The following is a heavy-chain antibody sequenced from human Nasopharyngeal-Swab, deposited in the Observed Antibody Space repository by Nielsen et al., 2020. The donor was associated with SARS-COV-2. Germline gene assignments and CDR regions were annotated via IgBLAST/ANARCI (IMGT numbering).Heavy chain of an antibody. CDR2: SDAGGGTT. D-gene: IGHD2/OR15-2a*01. Sequence: ESLKISCAASGFTFSTYAMPWVRQAPGKGLEWVSTSDAGGGTTWYADSVKGRFTISSDNSNDTLYLQMNSLRADDTALSYGADPPFSYYWVQGTRVTVSS. J-gene: IGHJ1*01. CDR3: ADPPFSYY. CDR1: GFTFSTYA. V-gene: IGHV3-23*01.